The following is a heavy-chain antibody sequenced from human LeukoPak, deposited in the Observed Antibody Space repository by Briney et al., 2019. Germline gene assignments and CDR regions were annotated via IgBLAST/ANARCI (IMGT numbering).Heavy chain of an antibody. D-gene: IGHD6-19*01. CDR3: ARPYSSGWWYFDY. CDR2: INSDGSST. Sequence: GGSLRLSCAASGFTFSNYVMSWVRQAPGKGLVWVSRINSDGSSTSYADSVKGRFTISRDNARDTLYLQMNSLRAEDTAVYYCARPYSSGWWYFDYWGQGTLVTVSS. CDR1: GFTFSNYV. J-gene: IGHJ4*02. V-gene: IGHV3-74*01.